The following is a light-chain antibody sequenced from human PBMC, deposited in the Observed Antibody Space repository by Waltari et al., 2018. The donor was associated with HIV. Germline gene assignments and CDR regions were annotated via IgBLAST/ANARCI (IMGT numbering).Light chain of an antibody. J-gene: IGLJ3*02. CDR3: VIYYGGSWV. CDR1: TGSVISLNY. V-gene: IGLV7-43*01. CDR2: NTN. Sequence: QTVVTQEPSLTVSPGGTVTLTCASITGSVISLNYPSWFQHKPGQAPRALIYNTNIRHSWTPARFSGSLPGGKAALTLSGVQPEDEADYYCVIYYGGSWVFGGGTKLTVL.